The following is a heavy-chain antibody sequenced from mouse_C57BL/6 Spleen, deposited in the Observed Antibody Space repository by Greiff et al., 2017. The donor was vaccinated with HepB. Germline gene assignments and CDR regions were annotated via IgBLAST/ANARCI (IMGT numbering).Heavy chain of an antibody. D-gene: IGHD2-4*01. Sequence: VKLVESGAELVRPGASVKLSCKASGYTFTDYYINWVKQRPGQGLEWIARIYPGSGNTYYNEKFKGKATLTAEKSSSTAYMQLSSLTSEDSAVYFCARDDYGLDYWGQGTTLTVSS. CDR3: ARDDYGLDY. J-gene: IGHJ2*01. CDR2: IYPGSGNT. CDR1: GYTFTDYY. V-gene: IGHV1-76*01.